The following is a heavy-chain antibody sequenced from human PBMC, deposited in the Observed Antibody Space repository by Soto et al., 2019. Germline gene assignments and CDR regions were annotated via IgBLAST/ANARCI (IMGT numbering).Heavy chain of an antibody. CDR3: ARGVSH. Sequence: PSETLSRTCTVSGGSISRGGYYWSWILQHPGKGLEWIGYIYYSGSTSYNPSLKSRLTISVDTSQNQFSLKLRSVTAADSVVYYRARGVSHWGQGTLVTVFS. J-gene: IGHJ4*02. D-gene: IGHD3-10*01. V-gene: IGHV4-31*03. CDR1: GGSISRGGYY. CDR2: IYYSGST.